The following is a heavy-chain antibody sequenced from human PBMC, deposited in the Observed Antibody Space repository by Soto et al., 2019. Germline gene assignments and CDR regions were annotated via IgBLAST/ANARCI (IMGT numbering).Heavy chain of an antibody. CDR1: GTIFSCYA. J-gene: IGHJ6*03. CDR3: ARVRDYGDYVNYYYYYMDV. CDR2: IQSDGSST. Sequence: GGSLSLSCPTSGTIFSCYAMHWVRQAPGKGLEWVSRIQSDGSSTSYADSVKGRFTISRDNAKNTLYLQMNSLRAEDTAVYYCARVRDYGDYVNYYYYYMDVWGKGTTVTVS. D-gene: IGHD4-17*01. V-gene: IGHV3-74*01.